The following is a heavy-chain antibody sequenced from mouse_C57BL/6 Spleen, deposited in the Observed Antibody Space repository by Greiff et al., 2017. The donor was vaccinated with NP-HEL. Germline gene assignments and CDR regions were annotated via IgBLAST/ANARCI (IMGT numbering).Heavy chain of an antibody. V-gene: IGHV1-54*01. CDR3: ASSGDGYYAWSFGV. CDR1: GYAFTNYL. D-gene: IGHD2-3*01. Sequence: QVQLQQSGAELVRPGTSVKVSCKASGYAFTNYLIEWVKQRPGQGLEWIGVINPGSGGTNYNEKFKGKATLTADKSSSTAYMQLSSLTSEDSAVYFCASSGDGYYAWSFGVWGTGSTVPVSS. J-gene: IGHJ1*03. CDR2: INPGSGGT.